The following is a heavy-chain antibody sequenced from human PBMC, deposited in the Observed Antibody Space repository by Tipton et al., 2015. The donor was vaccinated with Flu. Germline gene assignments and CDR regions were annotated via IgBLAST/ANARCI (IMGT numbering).Heavy chain of an antibody. V-gene: IGHV4-38-2*01. Sequence: GLVKPSETLSLICAVSDYSISSGYYWGRIRQPPGKGLEWIGCISHSGSTYYNPSLKSRLTISVDKSQNQFSLRLSSVTAADTAVYYCARHTGDSVRGVIDYWGQGTLVTVSS. CDR1: DYSISSGYY. D-gene: IGHD3-10*02. J-gene: IGHJ4*02. CDR2: ISHSGST. CDR3: ARHTGDSVRGVIDY.